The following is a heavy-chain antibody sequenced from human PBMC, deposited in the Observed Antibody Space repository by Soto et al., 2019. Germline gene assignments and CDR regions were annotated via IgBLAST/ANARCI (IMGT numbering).Heavy chain of an antibody. CDR1: GYTFTSYG. V-gene: IGHV1-18*01. J-gene: IGHJ6*03. CDR3: ATYTLVDYYMDV. CDR2: ISAYNGNT. Sequence: GASLKVSCKASGYTFTSYGISWVRQAPGQGLEWMGWISAYNGNTNYAQKLQGRVTMTTDTSTSTAYMELRSLRSDDTAVYYCATYTLVDYYMDVWGKGTTVTVSS. D-gene: IGHD1-26*01.